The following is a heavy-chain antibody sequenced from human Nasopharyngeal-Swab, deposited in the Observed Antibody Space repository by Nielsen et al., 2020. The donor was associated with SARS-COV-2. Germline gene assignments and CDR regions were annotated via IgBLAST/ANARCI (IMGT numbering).Heavy chain of an antibody. D-gene: IGHD6-13*01. CDR2: MFYAGFV. V-gene: IGHV4-39*07. CDR1: GDSITSGDFY. CDR3: ARRGSYSSSWYFFDY. Sequence: SETLSLTCTVSGDSITSGDFYWAWIRQPPGKGLEWIGSMFYAGFVNYNPSLKSRVTISVDTSKNQFSLRLTSVTAADTAVYYCARRGSYSSSWYFFDYWGQGILVTVSS. J-gene: IGHJ4*02.